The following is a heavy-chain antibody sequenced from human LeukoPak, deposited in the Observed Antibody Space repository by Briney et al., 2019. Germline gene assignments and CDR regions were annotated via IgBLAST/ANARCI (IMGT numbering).Heavy chain of an antibody. CDR2: ISYDGSNK. CDR1: GFTFSSHA. V-gene: IGHV3-30*04. CDR3: ARDGGYYFDY. J-gene: IGHJ4*02. D-gene: IGHD3-16*01. Sequence: PGRSLRLSCAASGFTFSSHAMHWVRQAPGKGLERVAVISYDGSNKNYADSVKGRFTISRDNSKNTLYLQMNSLRAGDTAVYYCARDGGYYFDYWGQGTLVTVSS.